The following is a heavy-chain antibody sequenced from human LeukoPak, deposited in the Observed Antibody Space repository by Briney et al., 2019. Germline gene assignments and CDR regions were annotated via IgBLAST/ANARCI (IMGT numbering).Heavy chain of an antibody. D-gene: IGHD3-10*01. Sequence: GGSLRLSCAASGFTFSSYAMSWVRQAPGKGLEWVSAISGSGGSTYYADSAKGRFTISRDNSKNTLYLQMNSLRAEDTAVYYCAKSGMVRGVRYFDYWGQGTLVTVSS. CDR3: AKSGMVRGVRYFDY. CDR1: GFTFSSYA. V-gene: IGHV3-23*01. J-gene: IGHJ4*02. CDR2: ISGSGGST.